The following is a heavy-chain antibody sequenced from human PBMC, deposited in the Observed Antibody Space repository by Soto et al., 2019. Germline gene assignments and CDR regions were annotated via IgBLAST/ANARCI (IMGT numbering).Heavy chain of an antibody. CDR2: IYYSGST. V-gene: IGHV4-59*08. J-gene: IGHJ5*02. D-gene: IGHD3-3*01. CDR1: GGSISSYY. Sequence: PSETLSLTCTVSGGSISSYYGSWIRQPPGKGLEWIGYIYYSGSTYYNPSLKSRVNISVDTTKNQYSLKLSPVTAADTAVYYCARGKYDFWSGYYFGEGYNWFDPWGQGTLVTVSS. CDR3: ARGKYDFWSGYYFGEGYNWFDP.